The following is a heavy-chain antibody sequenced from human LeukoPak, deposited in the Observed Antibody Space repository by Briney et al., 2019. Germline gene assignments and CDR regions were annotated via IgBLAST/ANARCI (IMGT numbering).Heavy chain of an antibody. D-gene: IGHD3-22*01. Sequence: PGGSLRLSCATSGFTFSSYAMSWVRQAPGKGLEWVSAISGSGGSTYYADSVKGRFTISRDNSKNTLYLQMNSLRAKDTAVYYCAKGDYDSSGYYLDYWGQGTLVADSS. CDR1: GFTFSSYA. CDR3: AKGDYDSSGYYLDY. V-gene: IGHV3-23*01. CDR2: ISGSGGST. J-gene: IGHJ4*02.